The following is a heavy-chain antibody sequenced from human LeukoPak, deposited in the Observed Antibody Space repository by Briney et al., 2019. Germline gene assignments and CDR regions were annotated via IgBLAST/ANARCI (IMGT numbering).Heavy chain of an antibody. CDR3: ARTKWQLPSDY. V-gene: IGHV3-33*08. CDR1: GFSFSDHY. D-gene: IGHD1-26*01. J-gene: IGHJ4*02. Sequence: PGGSLRLSCAASGFSFSDHYMGWIRQAPGKGLEWVAVIWYDGSNKYYTDSVKGRFTISRDNSKNTLYLQMDSLRAEDTAVYYCARTKWQLPSDYWGQGTLVTVSS. CDR2: IWYDGSNK.